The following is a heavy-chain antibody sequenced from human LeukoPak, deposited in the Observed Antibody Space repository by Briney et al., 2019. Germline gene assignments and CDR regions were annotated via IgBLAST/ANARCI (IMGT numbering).Heavy chain of an antibody. CDR2: IYHSGST. CDR1: GYSNSSGYY. J-gene: IGHJ3*02. Sequence: SETLSLTCAVSGYSNSSGYYWGWIRQPPGKGLEWIGSIYHSGSTYYNPSLKSRVTISVDTSKNQFSLKLSSVTAADTAVYYCARRHQNDAFDIWGQGTMVTVSS. CDR3: ARRHQNDAFDI. V-gene: IGHV4-38-2*01.